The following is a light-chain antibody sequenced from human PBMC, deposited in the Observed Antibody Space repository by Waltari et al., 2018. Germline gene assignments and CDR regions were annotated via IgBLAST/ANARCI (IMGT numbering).Light chain of an antibody. CDR3: SSYIDSSTLEL. CDR2: DVS. V-gene: IGLV2-14*03. CDR1: SSDIGGYNY. Sequence: QSALTQPASVSGSPGQSITIPCTGTSSDIGGYNYFSWYQQVPGKAPKLMIYDVSNRPSGVSSRFSGSKSGNTASLTISGLQAEDEADYFCSSYIDSSTLELFGGGTSLTVL. J-gene: IGLJ2*01.